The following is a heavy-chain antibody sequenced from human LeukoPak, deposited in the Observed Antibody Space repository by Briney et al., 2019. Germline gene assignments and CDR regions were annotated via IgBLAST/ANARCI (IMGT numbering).Heavy chain of an antibody. V-gene: IGHV7-4-1*02. J-gene: IGHJ4*02. CDR3: ARGGYCSGGSCYSAGFDY. D-gene: IGHD2-15*01. CDR2: INTNTGNP. CDR1: GYTFTKYA. Sequence: ASVTVSCRASGYTFTKYAMNWVRQAPGQGLEWMGWINTNTGNPTYAQGFTGRFVFSLDTSVSTAYLQISSLKAEDTAVYYCARGGYCSGGSCYSAGFDYWGQGTLVTVSS.